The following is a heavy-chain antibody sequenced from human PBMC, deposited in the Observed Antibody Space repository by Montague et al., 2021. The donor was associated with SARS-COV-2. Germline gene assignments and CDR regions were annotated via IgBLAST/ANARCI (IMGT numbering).Heavy chain of an antibody. V-gene: IGHV4-39*07. D-gene: IGHD3-22*01. CDR2: IYYSGST. Sequence: SETLSLTCTVSGGSIGSSSYYWGWIRQPPGKGLEWIGSIYYSGSTYYNPSLKSRVTISVDTSKNQSSLKLSSVTAADTAVHYCAREGGWLSRGSYYFDYWGQGTLVTVSS. CDR3: AREGGWLSRGSYYFDY. CDR1: GGSIGSSSYY. J-gene: IGHJ4*02.